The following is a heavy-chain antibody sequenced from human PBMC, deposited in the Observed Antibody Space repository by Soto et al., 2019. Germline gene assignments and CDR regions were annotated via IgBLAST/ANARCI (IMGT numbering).Heavy chain of an antibody. J-gene: IGHJ6*02. CDR1: GFTFSSYW. CDR2: IKQDGSEK. CDR3: ARYDYGSGSYYISNYYYYYGMDV. V-gene: IGHV3-7*05. Sequence: GGSLRLSCAASGFTFSSYWMSWVRQAPGKGLEWVANIKQDGSEKYYVDSVKGRFTISRDNAKNSLYLQMNSLRAEETAVYYCARYDYGSGSYYISNYYYYYGMDVWGQGTTVTVSS. D-gene: IGHD3-10*01.